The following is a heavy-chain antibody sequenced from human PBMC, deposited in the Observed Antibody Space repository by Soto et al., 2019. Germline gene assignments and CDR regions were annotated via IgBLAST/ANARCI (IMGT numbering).Heavy chain of an antibody. CDR3: ARGKVFDY. V-gene: IGHV3-48*04. CDR2: ISSSSSTI. CDR1: GFTFSSYS. J-gene: IGHJ4*02. Sequence: GGSLRLSCAASGFTFSSYSMNWVRQAPGKGLEWVSYISSSSSTIYYADSVKGRFTISRDNAKNSLYLQMNSLRAEDTAVYYCARGKVFDYWGQGTLVTVSS.